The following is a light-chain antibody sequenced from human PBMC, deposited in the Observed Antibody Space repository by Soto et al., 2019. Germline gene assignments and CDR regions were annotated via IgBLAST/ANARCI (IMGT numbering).Light chain of an antibody. CDR2: GAS. CDR3: QQRSNWPPV. CDR1: QSVRSN. J-gene: IGKJ4*01. V-gene: IGKV3-15*01. Sequence: EIVMTQSPASLSASPGERATLSCRASQSVRSNLAWYQQKPGQAPRFLIYGASTRATGIPARFSGSGSGTDFTLTISSLEPEDFAVYYCQQRSNWPPVFGGGTKVDIK.